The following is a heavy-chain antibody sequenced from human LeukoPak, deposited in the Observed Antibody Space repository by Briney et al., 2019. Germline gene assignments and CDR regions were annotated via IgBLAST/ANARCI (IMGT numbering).Heavy chain of an antibody. V-gene: IGHV4-59*01. J-gene: IGHJ4*02. CDR3: ARDNSSGWYGY. CDR1: GGSISSYY. D-gene: IGHD6-19*01. CDR2: IYYSGST. Sequence: PSETLSLTCTVSGGSISSYYWSWIRQPPGKGLEWIGYIYYSGSTNYNPSLKSRVTISVDTSKNQFSLKLSSVTAADTAVYYYARDNSSGWYGYWGQGTLVTVSS.